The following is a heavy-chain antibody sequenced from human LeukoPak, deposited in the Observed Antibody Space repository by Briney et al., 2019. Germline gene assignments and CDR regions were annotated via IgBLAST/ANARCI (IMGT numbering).Heavy chain of an antibody. D-gene: IGHD3-10*01. CDR3: AREARASDFDY. CDR1: GYTFTGYY. J-gene: IGHJ4*02. V-gene: IGHV1-46*01. CDR2: INPSGGSA. Sequence: ASVKVSCKASGYTFTGYYMHWVRQAAGQGLEWMGIINPSGGSARNAQKFQGRGTMTRDTSTSTVYLELSSLRSEDTAGYYCAREARASDFDYWGQGTLVTVSS.